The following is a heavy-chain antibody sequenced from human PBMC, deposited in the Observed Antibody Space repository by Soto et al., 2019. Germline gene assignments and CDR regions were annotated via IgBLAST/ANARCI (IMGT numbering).Heavy chain of an antibody. V-gene: IGHV1-69*01. J-gene: IGHJ4*02. CDR3: ARGGLHFPDY. CDR1: GGTFSSYA. Sequence: QVQLVQSGAVVKKPGSSVKVSCKASGGTFSSYAISWVRQAPGQGPEWMGGIIPIFGTANYAQKFQGRVTITAEESTSTADMELSSLRSEDTAVYYWARGGLHFPDYWGQGNLVTVSS. CDR2: IIPIFGTA. D-gene: IGHD3-3*02.